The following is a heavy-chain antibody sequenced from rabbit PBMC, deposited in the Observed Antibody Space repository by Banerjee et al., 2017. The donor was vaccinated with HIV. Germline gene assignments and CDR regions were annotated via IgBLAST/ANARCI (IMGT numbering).Heavy chain of an antibody. V-gene: IGHV1S45*01. CDR2: IYTGSSGST. CDR1: GLDFSSSYY. D-gene: IGHD6-1*01. CDR3: ARGTYGYAGYAPNL. J-gene: IGHJ4*01. Sequence: QEQLVESGGGLVQPEGSLTLTCKASGLDFSSSYYMCWIRQAPGKGLEWIACIYTGSSGSTYYASWAKGRFTISKTSSTTVTLQMTSLTAADTATYFCARGTYGYAGYAPNLWGPGTLVTVS.